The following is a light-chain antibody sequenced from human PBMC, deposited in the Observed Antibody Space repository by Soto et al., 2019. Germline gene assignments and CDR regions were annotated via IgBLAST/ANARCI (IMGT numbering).Light chain of an antibody. CDR1: QTVSSSF. V-gene: IGKV3-20*01. CDR3: QQYGNSPQT. Sequence: EIVLTQSPGTLSLSPGEGATLSCRASQTVSSSFLAWYQQTPGQAPRLLIYAASSRATGIPDRFSGSGSGTDFTLTISRLEPEDFAVYYCQQYGNSPQTFGQGTKVDIK. J-gene: IGKJ1*01. CDR2: AAS.